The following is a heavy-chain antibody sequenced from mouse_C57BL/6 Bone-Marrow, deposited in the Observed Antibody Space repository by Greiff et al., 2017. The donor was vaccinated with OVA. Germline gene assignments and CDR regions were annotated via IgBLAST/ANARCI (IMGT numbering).Heavy chain of an antibody. CDR3: ARWDYYGSSYPWFAY. V-gene: IGHV1-39*01. J-gene: IGHJ3*01. CDR1: GYSFTDYN. D-gene: IGHD1-1*01. Sequence: VQLKESGPELVKPGASVKISCKASGYSFTDYNMNWVKQSNGKSLEWIGVINPNYGTTSYNQKFKGKATLTVDQSSSTAYMQLNSLTSEDSAVYYCARWDYYGSSYPWFAYWGQGTLVTVSA. CDR2: INPNYGTT.